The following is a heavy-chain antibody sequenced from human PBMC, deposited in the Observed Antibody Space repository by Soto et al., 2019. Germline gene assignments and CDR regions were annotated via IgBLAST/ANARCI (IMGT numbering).Heavy chain of an antibody. CDR3: ARGPPNWRFDY. CDR2: MSPNSGST. CDR1: GYTFTNYD. V-gene: IGHV1-8*01. Sequence: QVQLVQSGAEVKKPGASVKVSCKASGYTFTNYDFNWVRQATGQGLEWVGWMSPNSGSTGYAQKFQGRVTMTRNTAMSTVYMELSSRTSEDTAVYYWARGPPNWRFDYLGQGTLVTVSS. J-gene: IGHJ4*02. D-gene: IGHD1-1*01.